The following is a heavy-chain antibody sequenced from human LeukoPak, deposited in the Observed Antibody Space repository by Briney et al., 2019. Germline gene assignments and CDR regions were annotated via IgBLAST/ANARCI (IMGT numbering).Heavy chain of an antibody. Sequence: GGSLRLSCAASGFTFSSYEMNWVREAPGKGLECVSSISISSSYIYYADSVKGRFTISRDNAKNSLYLQMNSLTTEDTAVYYCTNSGSYPPFDYWGQGTLVTVSS. CDR2: ISISSSYI. D-gene: IGHD1-26*01. J-gene: IGHJ4*02. CDR3: TNSGSYPPFDY. V-gene: IGHV3-21*03. CDR1: GFTFSSYE.